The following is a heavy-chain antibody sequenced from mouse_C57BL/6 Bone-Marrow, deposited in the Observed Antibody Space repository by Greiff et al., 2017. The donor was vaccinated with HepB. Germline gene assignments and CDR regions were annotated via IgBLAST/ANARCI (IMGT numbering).Heavy chain of an antibody. CDR1: GFTFSSYA. CDR3: TRVRTGRSPFWCFDV. J-gene: IGHJ1*03. D-gene: IGHD3-3*01. CDR2: ISSGGDYI. V-gene: IGHV5-9-1*02. Sequence: EVKLMESGEGLVKPGGSLKLSCAASGFTFSSYAMSWVRQTPEKRLEWVAYISSGGDYIYYADTVKGRFTISRDNAWNTLYLQMSSLKSEDTAMYYCTRVRTGRSPFWCFDVWGTGTRVTVSS.